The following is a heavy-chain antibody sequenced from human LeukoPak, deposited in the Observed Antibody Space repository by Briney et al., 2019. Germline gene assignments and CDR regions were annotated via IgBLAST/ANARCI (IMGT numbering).Heavy chain of an antibody. V-gene: IGHV3-30-3*01. Sequence: PGGSLRLSCAASGFTFSSYAMHWVRQAPGKGLEWVAVISYDGSNKYYADSVKGRFTISRDNSKNTLYLQMNSLRAEDTAVYYCARFYSSSWTYYFDYWGQGTLVTVSS. CDR2: ISYDGSNK. CDR1: GFTFSSYA. J-gene: IGHJ4*02. CDR3: ARFYSSSWTYYFDY. D-gene: IGHD6-13*01.